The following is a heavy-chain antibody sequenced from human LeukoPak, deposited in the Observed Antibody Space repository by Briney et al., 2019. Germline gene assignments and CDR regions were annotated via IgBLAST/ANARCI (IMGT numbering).Heavy chain of an antibody. J-gene: IGHJ5*02. D-gene: IGHD3-9*01. CDR3: ARDYYDILTGYSSGNWFDP. CDR1: GGSISSYY. Sequence: SETLSLTCTVSGGSISSYYWSWIRQPPGKGLEWIGYIYYSGSTNYNPSLKSRVTISVDTSKNQFSLKLSSVTAADTAVYYCARDYYDILTGYSSGNWFDPWGQGTLVTVSS. V-gene: IGHV4-59*01. CDR2: IYYSGST.